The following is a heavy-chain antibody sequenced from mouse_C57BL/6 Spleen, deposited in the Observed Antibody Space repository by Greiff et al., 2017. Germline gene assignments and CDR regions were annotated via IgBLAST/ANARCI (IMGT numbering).Heavy chain of an antibody. Sequence: EVQRVESGGGLVQPGGSLKLSCAASGFTFSDYYMYWVRQTPEQRLEWVAYISNGGGSTYYPDTVKGRFTISRDNAKNTLYLQMSRLKSEDTAMYYCARQRGWDAMDYWGQGTSVTVSS. V-gene: IGHV5-12*01. D-gene: IGHD2-3*01. CDR2: ISNGGGST. J-gene: IGHJ4*01. CDR3: ARQRGWDAMDY. CDR1: GFTFSDYY.